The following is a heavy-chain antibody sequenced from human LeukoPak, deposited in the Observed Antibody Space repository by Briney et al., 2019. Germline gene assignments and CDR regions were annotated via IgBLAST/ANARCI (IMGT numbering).Heavy chain of an antibody. V-gene: IGHV4-59*01. D-gene: IGHD7-27*01. Sequence: SETLSLTCTVSGDSITTYYWSWIRRPPGKALEWIGFFYYSRSTNYNPSLKSRVTISSDTSKNQFSLKLSSVTAADTAVYYCARLSPLTGAYYYMDVWGKGTTVTVSS. CDR3: ARLSPLTGAYYYMDV. CDR2: FYYSRST. J-gene: IGHJ6*03. CDR1: GDSITTYY.